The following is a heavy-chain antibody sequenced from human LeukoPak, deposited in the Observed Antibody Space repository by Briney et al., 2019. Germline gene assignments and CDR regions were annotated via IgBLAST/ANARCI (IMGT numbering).Heavy chain of an antibody. D-gene: IGHD3-3*01. J-gene: IGHJ3*02. Sequence: GGSLRLSCAASGFTFSSYGMHWVRQAPGKGLEWVAVIWYDGSNKYYADSVKGRFTISRDNSKNTLYLQMNSLRAEDTAVYYCARGFYDFWSGYYQSDASDIWGQGTMVTVSS. CDR2: IWYDGSNK. CDR3: ARGFYDFWSGYYQSDASDI. V-gene: IGHV3-33*08. CDR1: GFTFSSYG.